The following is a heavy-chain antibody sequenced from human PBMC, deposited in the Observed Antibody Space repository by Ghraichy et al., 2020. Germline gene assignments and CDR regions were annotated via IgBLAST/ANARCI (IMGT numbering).Heavy chain of an antibody. J-gene: IGHJ5*02. Sequence: SQTLSLTCAISGDSVSRKSTAWNWIRQSPSRGLEWLGRTYYRSKWYNDYAVSVKSRITINPDTSKNQFSLQLDSVTPEDTAVYYCARGGLELRGSNWFDPWGQGTLVTVSS. V-gene: IGHV6-1*01. CDR1: GDSVSRKSTA. CDR2: TYYRSKWYN. CDR3: ARGGLELRGSNWFDP. D-gene: IGHD1-7*01.